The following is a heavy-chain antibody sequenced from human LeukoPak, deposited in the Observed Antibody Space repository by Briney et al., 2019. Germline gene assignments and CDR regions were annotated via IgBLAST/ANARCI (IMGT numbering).Heavy chain of an antibody. V-gene: IGHV3-30*18. J-gene: IGHJ4*02. CDR2: ISYDGSNK. Sequence: GGSLRLSCAASGLTFSSYGMHWVRQAPGKGLEWVAVISYDGSNKYYVDSVKGRFTISRDNSKNTLYLQMNSLRAEDTAVYYCAKDYYNYYDSSGYPYYFDYWGQGTLVTVSS. CDR3: AKDYYNYYDSSGYPYYFDY. CDR1: GLTFSSYG. D-gene: IGHD3-22*01.